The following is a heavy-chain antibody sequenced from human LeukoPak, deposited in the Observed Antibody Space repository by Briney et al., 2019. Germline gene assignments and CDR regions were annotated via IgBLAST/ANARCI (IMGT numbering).Heavy chain of an antibody. CDR3: ARMGGTDAFDI. CDR2: ISSSSSYI. V-gene: IGHV3-21*01. D-gene: IGHD1-1*01. J-gene: IGHJ3*02. Sequence: GGSLRLSCADSRFTFSDYSMNWVRQAPGKGLEWVSSISSSSSYIYYADSVKGRFTISRDNAKNSLYLQMNSLRAEDTAVYYCARMGGTDAFDIWGQGTMVTVSS. CDR1: RFTFSDYS.